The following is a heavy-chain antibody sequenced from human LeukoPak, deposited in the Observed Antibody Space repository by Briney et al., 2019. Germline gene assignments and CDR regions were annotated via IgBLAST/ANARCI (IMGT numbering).Heavy chain of an antibody. CDR2: IYSSGST. CDR1: GGSLNSYY. CDR3: AREGYAYSVDF. D-gene: IGHD3-16*01. V-gene: IGHV4-59*01. Sequence: SETLSLTRTVSGGSLNSYYWSWIRQPPGKGLEWIGYIYSSGSTNYNPSLMSRVTISIDTSKNQFSLRLSSVTAADTAVYYCAREGYAYSVDFWGQGALVTVSS. J-gene: IGHJ4*02.